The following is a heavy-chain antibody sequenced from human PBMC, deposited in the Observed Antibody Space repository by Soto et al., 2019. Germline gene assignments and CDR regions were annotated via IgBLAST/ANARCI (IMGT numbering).Heavy chain of an antibody. D-gene: IGHD4-17*01. CDR2: IYPGDSDT. Sequence: GESLKISCKGSGYSFTNYWIAWVRQMPGKGLEWMGIIYPGDSDTRYSPSFQGQVTISADKSISTAYLQWRSLKASDTAMYYCARLPTTLINWFDPWGQGTLVTVSS. V-gene: IGHV5-51*01. CDR3: ARLPTTLINWFDP. J-gene: IGHJ5*02. CDR1: GYSFTNYW.